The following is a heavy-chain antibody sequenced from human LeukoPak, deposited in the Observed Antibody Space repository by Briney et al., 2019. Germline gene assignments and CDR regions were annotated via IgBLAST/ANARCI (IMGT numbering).Heavy chain of an antibody. CDR3: ARPIAVAGTEYYGMDV. J-gene: IGHJ6*02. V-gene: IGHV5-51*03. CDR2: IYSGDSDT. CDR1: GYSFTSYW. Sequence: GESLKISCKGSGYSFTSYWIGWVRQMPGKGLEWMGIIYSGDSDTRYSPSFQGQVTISADKSISTAYLQWSSLKASDTAMYYCARPIAVAGTEYYGMDVWGQGTTVTVSS. D-gene: IGHD6-19*01.